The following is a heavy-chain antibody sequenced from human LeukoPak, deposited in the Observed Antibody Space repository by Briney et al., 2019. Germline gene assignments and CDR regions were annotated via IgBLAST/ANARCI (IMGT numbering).Heavy chain of an antibody. D-gene: IGHD3-9*01. Sequence: GGSLRLFCSASGFTVSSNYMSWVRQAPGKGLEWVSVIYSGGSTYYADSVKARFTISRDNSKNTLYLQMNSLRGEDTAVYYCAREGQEYYDILTGAFDYWGQGTLVTVSS. CDR1: GFTVSSNY. CDR2: IYSGGST. V-gene: IGHV3-53*01. J-gene: IGHJ4*02. CDR3: AREGQEYYDILTGAFDY.